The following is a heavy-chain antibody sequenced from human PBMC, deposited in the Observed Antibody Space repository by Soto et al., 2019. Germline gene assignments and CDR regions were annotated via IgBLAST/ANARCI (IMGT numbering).Heavy chain of an antibody. V-gene: IGHV4-59*01. Sequence: QVQLQESGPGLVKPSETLSLTCTVSGGSISSYYWSWIRQPPGKGLEWIGYIYYSGSTNYNPSLKSRVTIAVDTSKSQVSLKLSSVTAADTAVYYCARARVSRSWCFDPWGQGTLVTVSS. CDR1: GGSISSYY. CDR2: IYYSGST. D-gene: IGHD3-10*01. CDR3: ARARVSRSWCFDP. J-gene: IGHJ5*02.